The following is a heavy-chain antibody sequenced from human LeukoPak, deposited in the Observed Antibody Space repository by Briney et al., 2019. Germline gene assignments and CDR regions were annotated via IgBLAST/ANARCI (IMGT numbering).Heavy chain of an antibody. CDR2: ISAYNGNT. D-gene: IGHD6-19*01. V-gene: IGHV1-18*01. Sequence: WASVKVSCKASGYTFTSYGISRVRQAPGQGLEWMGWISAYNGNTNYAQKLQGRVTMTTDTSTSTAYMELRSLRSDDTAVYYCARNIAVAGTDDYWGQGTLVTVSS. CDR3: ARNIAVAGTDDY. J-gene: IGHJ4*02. CDR1: GYTFTSYG.